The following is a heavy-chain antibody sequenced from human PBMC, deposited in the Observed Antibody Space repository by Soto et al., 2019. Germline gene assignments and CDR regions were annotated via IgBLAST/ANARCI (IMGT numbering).Heavy chain of an antibody. Sequence: GGSLRLSCAASGFTFSSYSMNWVRQAPGKGLEWVSYISSSSSTIYYADSVKGRFTISRDNAKNSLYLQMNSLRDEDTAVYYCARDSENYDFWSGYSPYYYYGMDVWGQGTTVTVSS. CDR1: GFTFSSYS. CDR2: ISSSSSTI. V-gene: IGHV3-48*02. CDR3: ARDSENYDFWSGYSPYYYYGMDV. D-gene: IGHD3-3*01. J-gene: IGHJ6*02.